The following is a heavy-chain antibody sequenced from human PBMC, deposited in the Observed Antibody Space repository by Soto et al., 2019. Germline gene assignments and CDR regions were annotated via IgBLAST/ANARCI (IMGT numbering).Heavy chain of an antibody. Sequence: PSETLSLTCAVSSGSISRSNWWSWVRQPPGKGLEWIGEIYHSGSTNYNPSLKSRVTISVDKSKNQFSLKLSSVTAADTAVYYCARGGLNCSSTSCYGEFDYYYYIDXWGKGTTVTVS. CDR3: ARGGLNCSSTSCYGEFDYYYYIDX. CDR1: SGSISRSNW. CDR2: IYHSGST. D-gene: IGHD2-2*01. J-gene: IGHJ6*03. V-gene: IGHV4-4*02.